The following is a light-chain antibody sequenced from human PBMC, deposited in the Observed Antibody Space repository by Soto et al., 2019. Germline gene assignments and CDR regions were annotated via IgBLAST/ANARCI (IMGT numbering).Light chain of an antibody. V-gene: IGKV1-39*01. CDR3: QQSYSTLYT. CDR1: QSISSY. Sequence: DIQMTQSPSSLSASVGDRVTITCRASQSISSYLYWYQQKPGKAPKLLIYAASSLQSGVPSRFSGSGSGTDFTLTISSLQHEDLATYYCQQSYSTLYTFGQGTKLEIK. J-gene: IGKJ2*01. CDR2: AAS.